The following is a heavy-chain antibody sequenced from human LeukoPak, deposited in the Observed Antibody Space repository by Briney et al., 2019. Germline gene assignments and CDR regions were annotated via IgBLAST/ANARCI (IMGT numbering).Heavy chain of an antibody. CDR2: ISSSSSYI. Sequence: GGSLRLSCAASGFTFSSYSMNWVRQAPGKGLEWVSSISSSSSYIYYADSVKGRFTISRDNAKNSLYLQMNSLRAEDTAVYYCAREPGASSRSQAPFDYWGQGTLVTVSS. V-gene: IGHV3-21*01. J-gene: IGHJ4*02. CDR1: GFTFSSYS. CDR3: AREPGASSRSQAPFDY. D-gene: IGHD1-26*01.